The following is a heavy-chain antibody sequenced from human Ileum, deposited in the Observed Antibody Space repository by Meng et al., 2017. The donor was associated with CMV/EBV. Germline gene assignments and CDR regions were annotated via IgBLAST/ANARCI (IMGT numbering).Heavy chain of an antibody. V-gene: IGHV3-66*03. CDR3: AREREFVGMDV. CDR2: IYSIGST. J-gene: IGHJ6*02. Sequence: GGSLRPSCAASGFTVSANFMSWVRQAPGKGLEWVSVIYSIGSTYYADSVKGRFTISRDNSKNTLYFQMNSLRPEDTAVYYCAREREFVGMDVWGQGTTVTVSS. CDR1: GFTVSANF. D-gene: IGHD3-16*02.